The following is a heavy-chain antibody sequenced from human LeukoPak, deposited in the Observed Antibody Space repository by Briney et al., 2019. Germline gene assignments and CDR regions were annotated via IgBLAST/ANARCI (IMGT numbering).Heavy chain of an antibody. Sequence: SETLSLTCAVYGGSFSGYYWSWIRQPPGKGLEWIGEINQSGSTNYNPSLKSRVTISVDTSKNQFSLKLSSVTAADTAVYYCARVGGTIAAAWFDPWGQGTLVTVSS. CDR2: INQSGST. D-gene: IGHD6-13*01. CDR3: ARVGGTIAAAWFDP. CDR1: GGSFSGYY. J-gene: IGHJ5*02. V-gene: IGHV4-34*01.